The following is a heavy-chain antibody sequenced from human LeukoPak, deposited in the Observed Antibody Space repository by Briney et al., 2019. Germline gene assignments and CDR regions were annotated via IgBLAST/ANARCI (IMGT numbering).Heavy chain of an antibody. Sequence: SETLSLTCTVSSGSISSYYWSCIRQPPGKGLEWIGYIFNSESTTYNPSLRRRVTMSIDTSKNQFSLRLTSVTAADTAVYYCARPYSSSSHGAFDIWGQGTVVTVSS. V-gene: IGHV4-59*08. D-gene: IGHD6-13*01. CDR3: ARPYSSSSHGAFDI. J-gene: IGHJ3*02. CDR1: SGSISSYY. CDR2: IFNSEST.